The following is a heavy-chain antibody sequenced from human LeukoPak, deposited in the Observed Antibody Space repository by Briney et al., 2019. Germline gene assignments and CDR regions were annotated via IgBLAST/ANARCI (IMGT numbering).Heavy chain of an antibody. CDR2: IYYSGST. Sequence: SETLSLTCTVSGGSINSYYWSWIRQPPGKGLEWIGYIYYSGSTNYNPSLKSRVTISVDTSKNQFSLKLSSVTAADTAVYYCARGAYGDPTSFDYWGQGTLVTVSS. V-gene: IGHV4-59*01. CDR1: GGSINSYY. CDR3: ARGAYGDPTSFDY. J-gene: IGHJ4*02. D-gene: IGHD4-17*01.